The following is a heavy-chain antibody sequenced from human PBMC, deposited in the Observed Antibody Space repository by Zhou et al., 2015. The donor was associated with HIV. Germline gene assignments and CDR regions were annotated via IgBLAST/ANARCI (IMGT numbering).Heavy chain of an antibody. CDR3: ARVPLAYCSSTSWRCGMDV. CDR2: INPNSGGT. D-gene: IGHD2-2*01. V-gene: IGHV1-2*06. J-gene: IGHJ6*02. CDR1: GFTFTGYY. Sequence: QVQLVQSGAEVKKPGASVKVSCKASGFTFTGYYMHWVRQAPGQGLEWMGRINPNSGGTNYAQKFQGRVTMTRDTSISTAYMELTRLRSDDTAVYYCARVPLAYCSSTSWRCGMDVWGQGTTVTVSS.